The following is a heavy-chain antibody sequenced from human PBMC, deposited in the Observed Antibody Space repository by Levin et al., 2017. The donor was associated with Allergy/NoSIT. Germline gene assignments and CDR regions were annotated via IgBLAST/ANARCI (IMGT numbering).Heavy chain of an antibody. Sequence: GGSLRLSCAASGFTFNDYAMYWVRQAPGKGLEWVSGISGNSDSVDYAASVKGRFTVSRDTAKNSLYLQMNSLRAEDTALYYCAKVGSTSCYRDRCGGGLDVWGPGTSVTVSS. D-gene: IGHD2-2*01. CDR3: AKVGSTSCYRDRCGGGLDV. V-gene: IGHV3-9*01. CDR1: GFTFNDYA. J-gene: IGHJ6*02. CDR2: ISGNSDSV.